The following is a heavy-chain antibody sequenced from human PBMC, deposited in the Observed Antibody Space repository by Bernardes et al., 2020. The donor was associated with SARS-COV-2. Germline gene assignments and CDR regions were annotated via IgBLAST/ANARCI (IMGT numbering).Heavy chain of an antibody. CDR3: AKSYFDFWSGSDAFDI. J-gene: IGHJ3*02. D-gene: IGHD3-3*01. CDR2: ISRSGGST. V-gene: IGHV3-23*01. CDR1: GFTFSSYA. Sequence: GGSLRLSCAASGFTFSSYAMGWVRQAPGKGLEWVSTISRSGGSTFYADSVKGRFTISRDNSQNTLDLQMNSLRAEDTAVYYCAKSYFDFWSGSDAFDIWGQGTMVTVSS.